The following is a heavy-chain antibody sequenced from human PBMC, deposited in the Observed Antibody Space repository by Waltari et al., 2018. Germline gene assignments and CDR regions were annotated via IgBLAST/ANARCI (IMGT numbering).Heavy chain of an antibody. D-gene: IGHD3-22*01. V-gene: IGHV3-30-3*01. CDR1: GFPFSSYA. Sequence: QVQLVESGGGVVQPGRSLRLSCAASGFPFSSYAMHWVRQAPGKGLEWVAVISYDGSNKYYADSVKGRFTISRDNSKNTLYLQMNSLRAEDTAVYYCATPRTAVVVIRFDYWGQGTLVTVSS. CDR2: ISYDGSNK. CDR3: ATPRTAVVVIRFDY. J-gene: IGHJ4*02.